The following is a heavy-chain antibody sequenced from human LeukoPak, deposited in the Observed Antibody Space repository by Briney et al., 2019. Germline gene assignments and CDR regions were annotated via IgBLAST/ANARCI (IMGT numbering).Heavy chain of an antibody. J-gene: IGHJ4*02. CDR1: GYTFSSSW. CDR3: ARYNSSGIDY. Sequence: AGESLQISCKGSGYTFSSSWIGWVRQMPGKGLEWVGIIYPGDSDIRYSPSFQGQVIISVDKSISTAYLQWSSLKASDTAMYYCARYNSSGIDYWGQGTLVTVSS. V-gene: IGHV5-51*01. D-gene: IGHD3-22*01. CDR2: IYPGDSDI.